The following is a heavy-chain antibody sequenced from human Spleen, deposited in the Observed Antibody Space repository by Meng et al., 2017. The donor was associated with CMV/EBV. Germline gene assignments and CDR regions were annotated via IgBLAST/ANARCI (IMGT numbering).Heavy chain of an antibody. J-gene: IGHJ5*02. CDR1: GGSISSSSYY. CDR3: ARGIHVFDP. Sequence: SETLSLTCTVSGGSISSSSYYWGWIRQSPGKGLEWIGSIFYSGSTHYNPSLKSRVTISVDTSKNQFSLKLSSVTAADTAVYYCARGIHVFDPWGQGTLVTVSS. CDR2: IFYSGST. V-gene: IGHV4-39*07.